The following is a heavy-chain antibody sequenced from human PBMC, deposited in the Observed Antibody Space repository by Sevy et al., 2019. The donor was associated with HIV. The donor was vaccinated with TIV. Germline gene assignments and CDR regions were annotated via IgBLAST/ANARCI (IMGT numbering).Heavy chain of an antibody. Sequence: GESLKISCAASGFTFSSYSMNWVRQAPGKGLEWVSYISSSSSTIYDADSVKGRFTISRDNVKNSLYLQMNSLRAEDTAVYYCARGDIEGGLPVDYWGQGTLVTVSS. CDR3: ARGDIEGGLPVDY. CDR1: GFTFSSYS. V-gene: IGHV3-48*01. J-gene: IGHJ4*02. CDR2: ISSSSSTI. D-gene: IGHD2-15*01.